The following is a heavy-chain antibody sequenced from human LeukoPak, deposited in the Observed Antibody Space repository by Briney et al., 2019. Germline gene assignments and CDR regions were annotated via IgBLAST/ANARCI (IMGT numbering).Heavy chain of an antibody. J-gene: IGHJ4*02. CDR2: ISYDGSNK. CDR1: GFTFSSYA. V-gene: IGHV3-30*18. CDR3: AKDRNSSRHFDY. Sequence: GGSLRLSCAASGFTFSSYAIHWVRQAPGKGLEWVAVISYDGSNKYYADSVKGRFTISRDNSKNTLYLQMNSLRAEDTAVYYCAKDRNSSRHFDYWGQGTLVTVSS. D-gene: IGHD6-13*01.